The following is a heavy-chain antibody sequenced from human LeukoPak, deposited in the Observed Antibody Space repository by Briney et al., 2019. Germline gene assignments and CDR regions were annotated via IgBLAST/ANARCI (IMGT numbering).Heavy chain of an antibody. D-gene: IGHD4-23*01. CDR1: GGSFSGYY. CDR2: INHSGST. V-gene: IGHV4-34*01. Sequence: SETLSLTYAVYGGSFSGYYWSWIRQPPGKGLEWIGEINHSGSTNYNPSLKSRVTISVDTSKNQFSLKLSSVTAADTAVYYCARGKDIVYSVDWFDPWGQGTLVTVSS. CDR3: ARGKDIVYSVDWFDP. J-gene: IGHJ5*02.